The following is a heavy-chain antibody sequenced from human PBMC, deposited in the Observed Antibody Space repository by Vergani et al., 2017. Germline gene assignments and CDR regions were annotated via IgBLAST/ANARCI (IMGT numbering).Heavy chain of an antibody. V-gene: IGHV3-23*01. CDR3: ARDRTDIVVVPAAANYYYYMDV. J-gene: IGHJ6*03. D-gene: IGHD2-2*01. CDR1: GFTFSSYA. CDR2: ISGSGGST. Sequence: EVQLLESGGGLVQPGGSLRLSCAASGFTFSSYAMSWVRQAPGKGLEWVSAISGSGGSTYYADSVKGRFTISRDNSKNTLYLQRNSLRAEDTAVYYCARDRTDIVVVPAAANYYYYMDVWGKGTTVTVSS.